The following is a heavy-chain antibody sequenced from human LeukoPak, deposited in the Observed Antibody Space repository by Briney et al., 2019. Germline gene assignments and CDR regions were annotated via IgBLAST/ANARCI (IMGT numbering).Heavy chain of an antibody. J-gene: IGHJ4*02. CDR2: MYSNSGNT. D-gene: IGHD3-16*02. CDR1: GYTFTSYD. V-gene: IGHV1-8*01. CDR3: ARGTGYYDYVWGSYPRPIDY. Sequence: ASVKVSCKASGYTFTSYDINWVRQATGQGLEWMGWMYSNSGNTGYAQKFQGRVTMTRNTSISTAYMELSSLRSEDTAVYYCARGTGYYDYVWGSYPRPIDYWGQGTLVTVSS.